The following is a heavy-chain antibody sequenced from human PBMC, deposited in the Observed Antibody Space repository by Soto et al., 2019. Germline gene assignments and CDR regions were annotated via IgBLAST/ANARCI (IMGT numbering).Heavy chain of an antibody. CDR1: GYTFTSYG. CDR2: ISAYNGNT. V-gene: IGHV1-18*01. D-gene: IGHD3-10*01. J-gene: IGHJ4*02. CDR3: KKDAPNGSIDY. Sequence: ASVKVSCKASGYTFTSYGISWVRQAPGQGLEWMGWISAYNGNTNYAQKLQGRVTISRDNARNSLYLQMNGLRPDDTALYYCKKDAPNGSIDYWGQGTLVTVSS.